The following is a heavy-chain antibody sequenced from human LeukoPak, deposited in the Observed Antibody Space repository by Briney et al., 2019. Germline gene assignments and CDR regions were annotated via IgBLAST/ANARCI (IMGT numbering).Heavy chain of an antibody. J-gene: IGHJ4*02. Sequence: WASVTVSCTASGFTFTSSAVQWVRQARGQRLEWIGWIVVGSGNTNYAQKFQERVTITRDMSTSTAYMELSSLRSEDTAVYYCARDSGGYSSGWYQRNWGQGTLVTVSS. V-gene: IGHV1-58*01. CDR1: GFTFTSSA. CDR2: IVVGSGNT. D-gene: IGHD6-19*01. CDR3: ARDSGGYSSGWYQRN.